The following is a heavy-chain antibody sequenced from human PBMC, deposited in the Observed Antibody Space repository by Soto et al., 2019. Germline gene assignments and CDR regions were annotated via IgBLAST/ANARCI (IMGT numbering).Heavy chain of an antibody. V-gene: IGHV3-23*01. CDR2: ISGSSGST. J-gene: IGHJ4*02. CDR3: ARDRELQFDY. CDR1: GFTFSSYA. D-gene: IGHD1-7*01. Sequence: GGSLRLSCAASGFTFSSYAMSWVRQAPGKGLEWVSAISGSSGSTYYADSVKGRFTISRDNAKNTLYLQMNSLRAEDTAVYYCARDRELQFDYWGQGTLVTVSS.